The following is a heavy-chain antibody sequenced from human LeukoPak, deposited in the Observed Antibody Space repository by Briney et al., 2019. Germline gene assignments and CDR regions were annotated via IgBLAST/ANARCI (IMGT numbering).Heavy chain of an antibody. CDR2: LKQDGSER. D-gene: IGHD1-1*01. J-gene: IGHJ4*02. CDR3: ARENFWKFDY. CDR1: GFTFKKFY. V-gene: IGHV3-7*05. Sequence: PGGSLRLSCAASGFTFKKFYMGWVRQAPGKGLEWVANLKQDGSERSYVDSVKGRFTISRDNAKNSLYLQLDSLRAEDTAVYYCARENFWKFDYWGQGTLVTVSS.